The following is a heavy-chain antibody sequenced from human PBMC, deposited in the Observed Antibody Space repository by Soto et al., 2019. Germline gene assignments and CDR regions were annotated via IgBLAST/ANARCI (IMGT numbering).Heavy chain of an antibody. CDR3: GLYDALFFDS. V-gene: IGHV3-21*01. Sequence: VGSLRLSCAASGFTFSTYNMNWVRQAPGKGLEWVSSITSSSSNIYYADSVKGRFTISRDNAKNSLYLQMNSLRAEDTAVYYCGLYDALFFDSRGQGTLVTVSS. D-gene: IGHD2-8*01. J-gene: IGHJ4*02. CDR1: GFTFSTYN. CDR2: ITSSSSNI.